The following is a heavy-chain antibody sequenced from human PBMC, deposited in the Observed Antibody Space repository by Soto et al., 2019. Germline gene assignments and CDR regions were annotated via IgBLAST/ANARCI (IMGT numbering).Heavy chain of an antibody. CDR2: IYHSGST. CDR1: GCSISSGGYS. CDR3: ARVPGP. D-gene: IGHD7-27*01. Sequence: SETLSLTCAVSGCSISSGGYSWSWIRQPPGKGQEWIGYIYHSGSTYYNPSLKSRVTISVDRSKNQFSLKLISVTAADTAVYYCARVPGPWGQGTLVTVSS. V-gene: IGHV4-30-2*01. J-gene: IGHJ5*02.